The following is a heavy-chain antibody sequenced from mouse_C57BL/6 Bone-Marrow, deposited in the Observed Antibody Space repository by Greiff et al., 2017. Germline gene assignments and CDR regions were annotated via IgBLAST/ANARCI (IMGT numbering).Heavy chain of an antibody. CDR3: TRGGVVVEMDY. D-gene: IGHD1-1*01. CDR1: GFTFSSYA. J-gene: IGHJ4*01. V-gene: IGHV5-9-1*02. CDR2: ISSGGDYI. Sequence: EVHLVESGEGLVKPGGSLKLSCAASGFTFSSYAMSWVRQTPEKRLEWVAYISSGGDYIYYADTVKGRFTISRDNARNTLYLQMSSLKSEDTAMYYCTRGGVVVEMDYWGQGTSVTVSS.